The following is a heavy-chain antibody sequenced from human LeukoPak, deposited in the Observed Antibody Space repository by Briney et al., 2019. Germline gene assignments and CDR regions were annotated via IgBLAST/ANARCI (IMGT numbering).Heavy chain of an antibody. Sequence: PGGSLRLSCAASGFTFSNAWMSWVRQPPGKGLEWIGEINHSGSTNYNPSLKSRVTISIDTSKSQFSLKLSSVTAADTAVYYCAQHLRRRFFSRTLGFDPWGQGTLVTVSS. CDR3: AQHLRRRFFSRTLGFDP. D-gene: IGHD3-3*01. V-gene: IGHV4-34*08. J-gene: IGHJ5*02. CDR1: GFTFSNAW. CDR2: INHSGST.